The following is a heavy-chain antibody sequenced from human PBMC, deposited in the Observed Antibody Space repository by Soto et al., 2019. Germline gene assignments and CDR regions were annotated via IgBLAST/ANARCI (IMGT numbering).Heavy chain of an antibody. Sequence: LTCALSGGSITSSNWWTWVRQPPGGGLEWIGEISHSGITNYKASLKSRVTMSVDKTKNDVSLKLTSVTAADTAVYYCARVLRGWFEPSGQGTPVTVSS. CDR3: ARVLRGWFEP. J-gene: IGHJ5*02. CDR2: ISHSGIT. CDR1: GGSITSSNW. V-gene: IGHV4-4*02.